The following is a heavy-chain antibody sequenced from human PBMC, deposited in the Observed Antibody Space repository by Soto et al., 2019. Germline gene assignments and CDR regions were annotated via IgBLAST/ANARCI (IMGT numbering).Heavy chain of an antibody. CDR2: FDPEDGET. CDR1: GYTLTELS. J-gene: IGHJ3*02. Sequence: ASVKVSCKVSGYTLTELSMHWVRQAPGKGLEWMGGFDPEDGETIYAQKFQGRVTMTADTSTDTAYMELRSLRSDDTAVYYCARDPGSYAFDIWGQGTMVTVSS. CDR3: ARDPGSYAFDI. V-gene: IGHV1-24*01.